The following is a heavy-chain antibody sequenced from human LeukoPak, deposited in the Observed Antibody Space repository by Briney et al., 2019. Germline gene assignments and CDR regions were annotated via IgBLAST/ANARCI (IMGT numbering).Heavy chain of an antibody. CDR1: GGSFSGYY. V-gene: IGHV4-34*01. J-gene: IGHJ4*02. Sequence: SETLSLTCAVYGGSFSGYYWSWIRQPPGKGLEWIGEINHSGSTNYNPSLKSRVTISVDTSKNQFSLKLSSVTAADTAVYYCARRPTGDPKFDYWGQGTLVTVSS. CDR3: ARRPTGDPKFDY. D-gene: IGHD7-27*01. CDR2: INHSGST.